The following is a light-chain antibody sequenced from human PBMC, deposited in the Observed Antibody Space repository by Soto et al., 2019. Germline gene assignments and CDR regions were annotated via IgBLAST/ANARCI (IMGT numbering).Light chain of an antibody. J-gene: IGKJ2*01. CDR3: QQYNNWPYT. V-gene: IGKV3-15*01. Sequence: EIVMTQSPATLSVSPGERATLSCRASQSVSSNLAWYQQKPGQAPRLLIYGASTRATGIPARFSGSGSGTEFTLTIGSLQSEDLAVYYCQQYNNWPYTFGQGTKLELK. CDR1: QSVSSN. CDR2: GAS.